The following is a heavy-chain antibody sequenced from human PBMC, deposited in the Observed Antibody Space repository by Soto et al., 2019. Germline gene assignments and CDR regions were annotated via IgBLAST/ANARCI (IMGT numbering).Heavy chain of an antibody. CDR3: ARGDSDLAVSEAAY. D-gene: IGHD2-15*01. Sequence: SETLSLSCTVSGASITDSYWSWIRQPPEKGLEWIGYIYFSGVATYNPSLKSRATMSRDTSKNEFSLKLTSVTAADTAIYYCARGDSDLAVSEAAYWGQGTLVTVSS. J-gene: IGHJ1*01. CDR2: IYFSGVA. CDR1: GASITDSY. V-gene: IGHV4-59*01.